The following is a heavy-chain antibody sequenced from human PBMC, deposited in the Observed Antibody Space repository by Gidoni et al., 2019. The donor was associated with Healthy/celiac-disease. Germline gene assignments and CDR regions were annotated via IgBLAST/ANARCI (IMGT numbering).Heavy chain of an antibody. Sequence: EVQLVECGGGLVQPGRSLRLYWAASGVTVEDDATHWVRQAPGKGLEWVSGMSWNSGSIGYADSVTGRFTISRDTAKTSLYLQMHSLSAEDTAFYYCSPAIGHRYGHYFDYWGQGPLVTVSS. CDR2: MSWNSGSI. V-gene: IGHV3-9*01. D-gene: IGHD5-18*01. CDR3: SPAIGHRYGHYFDY. CDR1: GVTVEDDA. J-gene: IGHJ4*02.